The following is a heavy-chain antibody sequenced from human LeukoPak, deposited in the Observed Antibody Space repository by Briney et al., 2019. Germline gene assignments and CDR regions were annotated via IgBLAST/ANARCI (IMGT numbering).Heavy chain of an antibody. J-gene: IGHJ5*02. Sequence: GGSLRLSCSPSGFTFSNFGMHWVRQAPGKGLEWVAFIRYDGTTKYYRDSVKGRFTISRDNSENMLYLQMNSLRVEDTAVYYCARDVGWQTSYNWFDPWGQGTLVTVSS. V-gene: IGHV3-30*02. D-gene: IGHD6-19*01. CDR3: ARDVGWQTSYNWFDP. CDR2: IRYDGTTK. CDR1: GFTFSNFG.